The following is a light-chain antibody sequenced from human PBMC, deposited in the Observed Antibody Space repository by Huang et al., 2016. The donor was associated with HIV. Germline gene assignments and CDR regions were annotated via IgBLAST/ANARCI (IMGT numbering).Light chain of an antibody. CDR3: MQGLQTPPT. V-gene: IGKV2-28*01. CDR2: LTS. J-gene: IGKJ2*01. CDR1: QNLLHSSGHNR. Sequence: EIVMTQSPLSLPVSPGQPASISCTFSQNLLHSSGHNRLDWYLQKPGQSPQLLIFLTSNRASGVPDKFTGSGSGSNFTLSINKVQPDDVGIYYCMQGLQTPPTFGQGTKLEI.